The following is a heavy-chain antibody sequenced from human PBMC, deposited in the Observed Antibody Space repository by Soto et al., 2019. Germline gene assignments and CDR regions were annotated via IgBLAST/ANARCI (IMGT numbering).Heavy chain of an antibody. CDR2: IIRMFDTP. V-gene: IGHV1-69*12. CDR1: GGTLSSDS. CDR3: ARSGGLDRDFNY. J-gene: IGHJ4*02. D-gene: IGHD2-15*01. Sequence: QVQLVQSGAEVKKPGSSVKVSCKASGGTLSSDSFSWVRQAPGQGLEWMGGIIRMFDTPIYAQKFQDRVTITADESTSTAYMQLSSPRYGDTAVYYCARSGGLDRDFNYWGQGSLVTVSS.